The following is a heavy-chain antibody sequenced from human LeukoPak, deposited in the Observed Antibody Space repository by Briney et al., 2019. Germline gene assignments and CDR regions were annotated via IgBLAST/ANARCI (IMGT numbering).Heavy chain of an antibody. CDR2: IYYSGST. CDR3: ARTHYYESSGYYGFEY. J-gene: IGHJ4*02. CDR1: GGSISSFY. V-gene: IGHV4-59*06. Sequence: SETLSLTCKVSGGSISSFYWSWIRQPPGKGLEWIGYIYYSGSTYYNPSLKSRVTISVDTSKNQFSLKLSSVTAADTAVYYCARTHYYESSGYYGFEYWGQGTLVTVSS. D-gene: IGHD3-22*01.